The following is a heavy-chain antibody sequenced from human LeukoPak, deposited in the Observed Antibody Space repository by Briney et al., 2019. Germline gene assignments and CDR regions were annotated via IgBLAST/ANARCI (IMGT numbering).Heavy chain of an antibody. J-gene: IGHJ6*02. CDR3: ARGALWSNYYYYYGMDV. Sequence: ASVKVSCKASGYTFTGYYMHWVRQAPGQGLEWMGWINPNSGGTNYAQKFQGRVTMTRDTSISTAYMELSRLRSDDTAVYYCARGALWSNYYYYYGMDVWGQGTTVTVSS. CDR1: GYTFTGYY. CDR2: INPNSGGT. V-gene: IGHV1-2*02. D-gene: IGHD3-10*01.